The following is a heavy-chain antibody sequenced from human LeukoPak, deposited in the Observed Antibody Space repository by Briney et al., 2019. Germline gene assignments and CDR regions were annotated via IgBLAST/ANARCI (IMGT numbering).Heavy chain of an antibody. J-gene: IGHJ4*02. Sequence: SETLSLTCTVSGGSISSHYWSWIRQPPGKGLEWIGYIYYSASTNYNPSLKRRVAISVDTSKNQFSLKLSSVTAADTAVYYCARTNIVLMVYATPSYYFDYWGQGTLVTVSS. D-gene: IGHD2-8*01. CDR2: IYYSAST. CDR1: GGSISSHY. V-gene: IGHV4-59*11. CDR3: ARTNIVLMVYATPSYYFDY.